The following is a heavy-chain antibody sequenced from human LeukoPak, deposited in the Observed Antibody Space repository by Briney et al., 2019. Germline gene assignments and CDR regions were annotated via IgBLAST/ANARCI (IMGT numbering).Heavy chain of an antibody. CDR1: GYSFTSYW. D-gene: IGHD3-10*01. V-gene: IGHV5-51*01. J-gene: IGHJ4*02. CDR3: ARRMVRGVISSPFDY. CDR2: TYPSDSDT. Sequence: GESLKISCKGSGYSFTSYWIDWVRQMPGKGLEWMGITYPSDSDTRYSPSFQGQVTISADKSISTAYLQWSSLKASDTAMYYCARRMVRGVISSPFDYWGQGTLVTVSS.